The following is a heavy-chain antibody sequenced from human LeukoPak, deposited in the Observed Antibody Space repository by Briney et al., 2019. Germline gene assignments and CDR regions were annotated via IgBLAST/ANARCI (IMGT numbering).Heavy chain of an antibody. CDR1: GFTFSSYS. D-gene: IGHD6-13*01. CDR2: ISSSSSTI. Sequence: GGSLRLSCAASGFTFSSYSMNWVRQAPGKGLEWVSYISSSSSTIYYADSVKGRFTISRDNAKNSLYLQMNSLRAEDTAVYYCARLRRSSYYYYYYMDVWGKGTTVTVSS. J-gene: IGHJ6*03. CDR3: ARLRRSSYYYYYYMDV. V-gene: IGHV3-48*01.